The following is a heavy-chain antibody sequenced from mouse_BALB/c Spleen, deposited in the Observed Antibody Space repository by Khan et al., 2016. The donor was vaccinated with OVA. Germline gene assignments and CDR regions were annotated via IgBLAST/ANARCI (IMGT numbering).Heavy chain of an antibody. Sequence: EVQLQESGPGLVKPSQSLSLTCTVTGYSITSDYAWNWIRQFPGNKLEWMGYISYSGSTNYNPSLKSRISITRDTSKNQFFLQLNSVTTEDTATYYCARDGSRYNYAMDYGGQGTSDTVSS. CDR2: ISYSGST. CDR3: ARDGSRYNYAMDY. CDR1: GYSITSDYA. V-gene: IGHV3-2*02. D-gene: IGHD2-3*01. J-gene: IGHJ4*01.